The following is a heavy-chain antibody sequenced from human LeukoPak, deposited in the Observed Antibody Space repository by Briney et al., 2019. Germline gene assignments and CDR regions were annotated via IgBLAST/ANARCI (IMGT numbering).Heavy chain of an antibody. CDR3: ARHRFNYYGSGSYYFLWDY. D-gene: IGHD3-10*01. V-gene: IGHV4-4*02. CDR2: IYNSGST. Sequence: SGTLSLTCAVSGGSISSSNWWSWVRQPPGKGLEWIGEIYNSGSTNYNPSLKSRVTISVDTSKNQFSLKLSSVTAADTAVYYCARHRFNYYGSGSYYFLWDYWGQGTLVTVSS. CDR1: GGSISSSNW. J-gene: IGHJ4*02.